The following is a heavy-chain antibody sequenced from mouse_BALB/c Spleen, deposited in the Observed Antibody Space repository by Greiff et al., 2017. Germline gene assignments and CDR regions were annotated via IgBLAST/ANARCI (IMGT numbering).Heavy chain of an antibody. J-gene: IGHJ4*01. CDR1: GYTFTDYN. D-gene: IGHD1-1*01. CDR2: INPNNGGT. CDR3: ARVYGSSYVYYAMDY. Sequence: VQLQQSGPELVKPGASVKIPCKASGYTFTDYNMDWVKQSHGKSLEWIGDINPNNGGTIYNQKFKGKATLTVDKSSSTAYMELRSLTSEDTAVYYCARVYGSSYVYYAMDYWGQGTSVTVSS. V-gene: IGHV1-18*01.